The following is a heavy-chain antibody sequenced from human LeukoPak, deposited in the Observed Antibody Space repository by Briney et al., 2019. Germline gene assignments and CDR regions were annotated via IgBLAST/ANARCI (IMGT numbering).Heavy chain of an antibody. J-gene: IGHJ4*02. V-gene: IGHV1-2*02. CDR1: GYKFIDDY. CDR3: APTAEAYTSWWKV. D-gene: IGHD3-16*01. CDR2: INPDSGFT. Sequence: GASVKVSCKASGYKFIDDYMHWVRQAPGQGLEFMGWINPDSGFTNYAQKFKGRVTMTRDTSISTAYLEVRSLTSDDTAVYYCAPTAEAYTSWWKVWGQGTLVTVSP.